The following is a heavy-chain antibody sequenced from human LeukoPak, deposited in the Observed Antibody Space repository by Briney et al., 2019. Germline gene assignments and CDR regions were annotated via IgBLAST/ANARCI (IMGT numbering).Heavy chain of an antibody. Sequence: SETLSLTCTVSGGSISSSSYYWGWIRQPPGKGLEWIGEINHSGSTNYNPSLKSRVTISVDTSKNQFSLKLSSVTAADTAVYYCARPPYGSGSLGNWFDPWGQGTLVTVSS. J-gene: IGHJ5*02. CDR2: INHSGST. CDR1: GGSISSSSYY. D-gene: IGHD3-10*01. V-gene: IGHV4-39*07. CDR3: ARPPYGSGSLGNWFDP.